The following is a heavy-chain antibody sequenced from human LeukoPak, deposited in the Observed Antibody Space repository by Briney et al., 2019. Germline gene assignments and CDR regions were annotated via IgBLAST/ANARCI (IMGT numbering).Heavy chain of an antibody. CDR3: AKPGIYCSGGSCYYFDY. Sequence: QAGGSLRLSCVAPGFTFSSYAMSWVRQAPGKGLEWVSLISGNGGSTYYADFVKGRFTLSRDNSQNTLYLQMNSLRAEDTAVYYCAKPGIYCSGGSCYYFDYWGQGTLVTVSS. D-gene: IGHD2-15*01. CDR1: GFTFSSYA. CDR2: ISGNGGST. V-gene: IGHV3-23*01. J-gene: IGHJ4*02.